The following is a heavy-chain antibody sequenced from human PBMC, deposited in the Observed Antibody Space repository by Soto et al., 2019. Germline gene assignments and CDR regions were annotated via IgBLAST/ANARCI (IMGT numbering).Heavy chain of an antibody. D-gene: IGHD3-16*01. V-gene: IGHV3-23*01. CDR1: GFTFNNYA. CDR3: AKGRGVSGSLTTRVDV. J-gene: IGHJ4*02. CDR2: ISGGGDTP. Sequence: EVQLLESGGGLVQPGGSLSLSCAASGFTFNNYAMTWFRQAPGKGLEWISAISGGGDTPSYADSVKGRFTVSRDGSKNTLYLQMGSLRAEDTALYYCAKGRGVSGSLTTRVDVWGQGTLVTVSS.